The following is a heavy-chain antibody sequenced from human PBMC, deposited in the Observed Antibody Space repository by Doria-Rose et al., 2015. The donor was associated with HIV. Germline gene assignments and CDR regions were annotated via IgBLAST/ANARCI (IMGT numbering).Heavy chain of an antibody. V-gene: IGHV2-26*01. J-gene: IGHJ4*02. D-gene: IGHD6-13*01. CDR1: GVSLSSPGMG. Sequence: SGPVLVKPTEILTLTCTVSGVSLSSPGMGVSWIRQPPGKALEWLANIFSDDGRSYKTSLKSRLTISRGTSKSQVVLTMTDMDPMDTATYYCARIKSSRWYHKYYFDFWGQGTLVIVSA. CDR3: ARIKSSRWYHKYYFDF. CDR2: IFSDDGR.